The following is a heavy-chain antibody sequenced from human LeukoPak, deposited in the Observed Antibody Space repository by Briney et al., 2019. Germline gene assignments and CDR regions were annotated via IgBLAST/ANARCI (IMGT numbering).Heavy chain of an antibody. V-gene: IGHV3-23*01. D-gene: IGHD2-15*01. CDR3: ARRAGSYSHSYDY. Sequence: GGSLRLSCAASGFTFSNYAMSWVRQAPGKGLEWVSAISGSGDNTYYADSVRGRFIISRDNSKNTLYLQMNSLRAEDTAVYYCARRAGSYSHSYDYWGQGTLVTVSS. CDR2: ISGSGDNT. J-gene: IGHJ4*02. CDR1: GFTFSNYA.